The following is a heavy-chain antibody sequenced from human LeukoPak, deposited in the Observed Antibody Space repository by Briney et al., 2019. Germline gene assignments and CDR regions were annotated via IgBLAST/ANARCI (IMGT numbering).Heavy chain of an antibody. V-gene: IGHV3-33*06. D-gene: IGHD6-6*01. CDR2: IWYDGSNK. CDR1: GFTFSSYG. CDR3: AKDRYPYSSSSVHWFDP. Sequence: PGGSLRLSCAASGFTFSSYGMHWVRQAPGKGLEWVAVIWYDGSNKYYADSLKGPFTISRDNSKNMLYLQMNILRVEDTAVYYCAKDRYPYSSSSVHWFDPWGQGTLVTVSS. J-gene: IGHJ5*02.